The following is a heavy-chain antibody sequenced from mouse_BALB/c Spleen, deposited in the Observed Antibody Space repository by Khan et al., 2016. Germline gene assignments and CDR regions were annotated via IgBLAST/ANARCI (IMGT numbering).Heavy chain of an antibody. V-gene: IGHV4-1*02. CDR1: GFDFSRYW. CDR3: AGPYYYWYVDV. D-gene: IGHD1-1*01. CDR2: INPDSSTI. J-gene: IGHJ1*01. Sequence: EVKLLESGGGLVQPGGSLKLSCAASGFDFSRYWMSWVRQAPGKGLEWIGEINPDSSTINYTPSLKDKFIISRDNAKNTLYLQMSNVRSEDTALDYCAGPYYYWYVDVCGAGTTVTVSS.